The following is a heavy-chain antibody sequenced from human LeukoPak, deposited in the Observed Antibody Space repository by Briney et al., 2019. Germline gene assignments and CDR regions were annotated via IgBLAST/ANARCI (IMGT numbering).Heavy chain of an antibody. V-gene: IGHV1-8*01. CDR3: ARGGVVLWFGESYDDAFDI. CDR1: GYTFTSYD. D-gene: IGHD3-10*01. Sequence: ASVKVSCKASGYTFTSYDINWVRQATGQGLEWMGWMNPNSGNTGYAQKFQGRVTMTRNTSISTAYMELSSLRSEDTAVYYCARGGVVLWFGESYDDAFDIWGQGTMVTVSS. CDR2: MNPNSGNT. J-gene: IGHJ3*02.